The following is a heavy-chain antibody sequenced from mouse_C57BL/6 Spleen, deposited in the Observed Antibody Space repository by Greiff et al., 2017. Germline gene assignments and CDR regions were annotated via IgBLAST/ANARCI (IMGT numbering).Heavy chain of an antibody. D-gene: IGHD2-4*01. Sequence: QVTLKASGPGILQSSQTLSLTCSFSGFSLSTSGMGVSWIRQPSGKGLEWLAHIYWDDDKRYKPSLKSRLTIPKDTSRNQVFLKITSVDTADTAKYCCALYDYDEGYAMDYWGQGTSVTVSS. CDR3: ALYDYDEGYAMDY. CDR1: GFSLSTSGMG. V-gene: IGHV8-12*01. J-gene: IGHJ4*01. CDR2: IYWDDDK.